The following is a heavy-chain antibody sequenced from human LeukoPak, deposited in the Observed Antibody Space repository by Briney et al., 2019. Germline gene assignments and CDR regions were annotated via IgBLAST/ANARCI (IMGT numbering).Heavy chain of an antibody. CDR2: INTDGRST. J-gene: IGHJ4*02. Sequence: PGGSLRLSCTASGFTFSNHWMNWVRQAPGKGLVWVSRINTDGRSTTYADSVKGRFTISRDNAKNTLYLQMNSLKYEDTAVYYCARDRLWNSLDSWGQGTLVTVSS. CDR3: ARDRLWNSLDS. CDR1: GFTFSNHW. D-gene: IGHD1-7*01. V-gene: IGHV3-74*03.